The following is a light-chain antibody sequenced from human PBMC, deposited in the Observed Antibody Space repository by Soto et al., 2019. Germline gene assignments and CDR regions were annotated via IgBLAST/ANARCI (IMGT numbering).Light chain of an antibody. V-gene: IGKV1-39*01. CDR1: QSISNY. J-gene: IGKJ1*01. CDR2: SAS. CDR3: QHSYNTPRT. Sequence: EIQVTQSAFSLSASVGDRATMRCRASQSISNYLDWYQQKPGNAPKLLISSASGLQSGVPSRFSGSGSGTDFTLTISDLQPEDFATYYCQHSYNTPRTFGQGTKVDI.